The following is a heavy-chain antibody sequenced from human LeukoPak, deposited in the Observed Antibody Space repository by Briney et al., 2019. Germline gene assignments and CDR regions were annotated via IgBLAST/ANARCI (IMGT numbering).Heavy chain of an antibody. CDR2: IYSGGDT. V-gene: IGHV3-66*01. D-gene: IGHD1-1*01. Sequence: PGGSLRLSCAATGFTVRSNSVTWVRQAPGKGLEWISLIYSGGDTYYADSVKGRFLVSRDTSKNTVFLQMNGLRGDDTAIYYCSRVVFRQLINWGPGTLVTVSS. CDR3: SRVVFRQLIN. CDR1: GFTVRSNS. J-gene: IGHJ4*02.